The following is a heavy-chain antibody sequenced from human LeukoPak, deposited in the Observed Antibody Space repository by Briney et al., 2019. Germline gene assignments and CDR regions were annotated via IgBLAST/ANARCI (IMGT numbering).Heavy chain of an antibody. Sequence: GGSLRLSCAASGFTFSRYSVNWVRQAPGKGLEWVSSISSSSSYIYYADSVKGRFTISGDNAKNSLYLQMNSLRAEDTAVYYCARDSGVGACLFCSAFDLWGQGTMVTVSS. D-gene: IGHD1-26*01. CDR3: ARDSGVGACLFCSAFDL. V-gene: IGHV3-21*01. J-gene: IGHJ3*01. CDR2: ISSSSSYI. CDR1: GFTFSRYS.